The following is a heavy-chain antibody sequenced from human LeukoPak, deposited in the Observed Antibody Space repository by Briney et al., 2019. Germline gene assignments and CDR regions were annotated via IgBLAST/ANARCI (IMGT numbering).Heavy chain of an antibody. Sequence: GGSLRLSCAASGFTFSIYAMSWVRQAPGKGLEWVSGISDSGGSTYYADSVRGRFTISRDNSKNTLYLQMNSLTVEDTAVYYCARGLVVVPAVSDYWGQGTLVTVSS. J-gene: IGHJ4*02. CDR3: ARGLVVVPAVSDY. CDR2: ISDSGGST. CDR1: GFTFSIYA. V-gene: IGHV3-23*01. D-gene: IGHD2-2*01.